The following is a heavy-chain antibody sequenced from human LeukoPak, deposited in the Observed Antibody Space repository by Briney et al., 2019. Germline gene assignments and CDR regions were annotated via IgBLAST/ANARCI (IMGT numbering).Heavy chain of an antibody. CDR3: ARSSRETRITIFGVEYYYYYGMDV. J-gene: IGHJ6*02. Sequence: ASVKVSCKASGYTFTSYDINWVRQAPGQGLEWMGWMNPNSGNTGYAQKFHGRVTMTRNTSISTAYMELSSLRSEDTAVYCCARSSRETRITIFGVEYYYYYGMDVWGQGTTVTVSS. D-gene: IGHD3-3*01. CDR1: GYTFTSYD. CDR2: MNPNSGNT. V-gene: IGHV1-8*01.